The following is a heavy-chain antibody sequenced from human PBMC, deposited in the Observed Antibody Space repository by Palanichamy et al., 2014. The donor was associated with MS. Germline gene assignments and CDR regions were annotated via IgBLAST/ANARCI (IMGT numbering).Heavy chain of an antibody. V-gene: IGHV3-30*18. CDR1: GFTFSTYG. D-gene: IGHD5-24*01. CDR2: ISYDGSNK. J-gene: IGHJ4*02. CDR3: AKAEREMATIGASYDY. Sequence: QVQLVDSGGGVVQPGRSLRLSCAASGFTFSTYGMHWVRQAPGKGLEWVTVISYDGSNKYYTDSVKGRFTISRDNSKNTLYLQMNSLRVEDTAVYYCAKAEREMATIGASYDYWGQGTLVTVSS.